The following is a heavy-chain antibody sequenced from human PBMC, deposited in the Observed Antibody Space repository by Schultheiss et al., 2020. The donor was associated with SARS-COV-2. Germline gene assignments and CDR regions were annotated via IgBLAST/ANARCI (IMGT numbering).Heavy chain of an antibody. CDR1: GGSISSSSYY. Sequence: SETLSLTCTVSGGSISSSSYYWGWIRQPPGKGLEWIGSIYYSGSTYYNPSLKSRVTISVDTSKNQFSLKLSSVTAADTAVYYCARHRSSYYYYYGMDVWGQGTTVTVSS. J-gene: IGHJ6*02. CDR3: ARHRSSYYYYYGMDV. V-gene: IGHV4-39*01. CDR2: IYYSGST. D-gene: IGHD2-15*01.